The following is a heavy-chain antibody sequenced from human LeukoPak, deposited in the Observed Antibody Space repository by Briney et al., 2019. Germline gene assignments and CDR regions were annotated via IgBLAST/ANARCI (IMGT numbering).Heavy chain of an antibody. J-gene: IGHJ6*03. V-gene: IGHV4-39*07. Sequence: SETLSLTCTVSGGSISSSSYYWGWIRQPPGKGLEWIGSIYYSGSTYYNPSLKSRVTISVDTSKNQFSLKLSSVTAADTAVYYCARDPKVSSSWYNLYYYYYMDVWGKGTTVTVSS. CDR1: GGSISSSSYY. D-gene: IGHD6-13*01. CDR3: ARDPKVSSSWYNLYYYYYMDV. CDR2: IYYSGST.